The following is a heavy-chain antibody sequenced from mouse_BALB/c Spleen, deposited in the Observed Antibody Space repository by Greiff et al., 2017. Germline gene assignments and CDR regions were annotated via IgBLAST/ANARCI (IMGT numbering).Heavy chain of an antibody. V-gene: IGHV14-1*02. J-gene: IGHJ2*01. CDR2: IDPENGNT. D-gene: IGHD1-1*01. CDR1: GFNIKDYY. CDR3: ARGVTTVVDY. Sequence: EVKLQQSGAELVRPGALVKLSCKASGFNIKDYYMHWVKQRPEQGLEWIGWIDPENGNTIYDPKFQGKASITADTSSNTAYLQLSSLTSEDTAVYYCARGVTTVVDYWGQGTTLTVSS.